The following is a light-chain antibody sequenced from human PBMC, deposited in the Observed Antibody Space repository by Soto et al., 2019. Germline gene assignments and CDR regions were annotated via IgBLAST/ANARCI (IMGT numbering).Light chain of an antibody. CDR3: QQYGSSPLT. CDR2: GSS. CDR1: QSVSSSY. V-gene: IGKV3-20*01. J-gene: IGKJ4*01. Sequence: EIVLTQSPGTLSLSPGERATFSCRASQSVSSSYLAWYQQKPGQAPRLLIYGSSGRATGIPDRFSGSGSGTDFTLTISRLEPEDFAVYYCQQYGSSPLTFGGGTKVEIK.